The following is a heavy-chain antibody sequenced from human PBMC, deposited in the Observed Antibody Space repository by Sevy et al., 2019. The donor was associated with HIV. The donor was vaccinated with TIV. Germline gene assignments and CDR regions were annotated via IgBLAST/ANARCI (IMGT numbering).Heavy chain of an antibody. J-gene: IGHJ4*02. Sequence: GESLKISCAASGFTFSSYSMNWVRQAPGKGLEWVSYISSSSSTIYYADSVKGRFTISRDNAKNSLYLQMNSLRDEDTAVYYCARGHVNDWRILDYWGQGAQVTVSS. CDR2: ISSSSSTI. V-gene: IGHV3-48*02. D-gene: IGHD3-3*01. CDR1: GFTFSSYS. CDR3: ARGHVNDWRILDY.